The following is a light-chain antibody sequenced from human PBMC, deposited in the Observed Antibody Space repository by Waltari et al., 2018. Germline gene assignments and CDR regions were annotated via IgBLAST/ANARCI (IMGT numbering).Light chain of an antibody. CDR1: QNVLYRSYKKNY. J-gene: IGKJ4*01. CDR3: EHYYSAPRT. Sequence: DIVMTQSPATLTVSLGGRDTVNCKPSQNVLYRSYKKNYLAWYQHRPGQPPKLLIYWASTREYGAIDRFSGSGSGTEFTLSIRSLQAGAVAVYYCEHYYSAPRTSGGGTKVEIK. CDR2: WAS. V-gene: IGKV4-1*01.